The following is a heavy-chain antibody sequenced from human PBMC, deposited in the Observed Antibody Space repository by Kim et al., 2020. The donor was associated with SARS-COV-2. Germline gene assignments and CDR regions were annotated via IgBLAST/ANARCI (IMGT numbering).Heavy chain of an antibody. J-gene: IGHJ4*02. V-gene: IGHV4-30-4*08. D-gene: IGHD2-21*02. CDR2: IYYTGSS. CDR3: ARGPPIVGGDCYSH. CDR1: GGSISSGDYY. Sequence: SETLSLTCTVSGGSISSGDYYWSWIRQPPGKGLEWSGYIYYTGSSHYNPSLNSRVTISIDTSKNQFSLKLSSVTAADTAVYYCARGPPIVGGDCYSHWCQGTLVTVSS.